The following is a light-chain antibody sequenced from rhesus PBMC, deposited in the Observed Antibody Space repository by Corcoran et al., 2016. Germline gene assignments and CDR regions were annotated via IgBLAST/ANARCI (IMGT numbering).Light chain of an antibody. V-gene: IGKV3-40*03. CDR2: SAY. J-gene: IGKJ4*01. Sequence: EIVMTQSPATLSLSPGETATLSCRASESVVSYLAWYQQKPGQAPKLLVHSAYFRATGIPDRFRGSGSRTEFTLTISSLEPEDVGVYHCQQYNDLLLTFGGGTKVELK. CDR1: ESVVSY. CDR3: QQYNDLLLT.